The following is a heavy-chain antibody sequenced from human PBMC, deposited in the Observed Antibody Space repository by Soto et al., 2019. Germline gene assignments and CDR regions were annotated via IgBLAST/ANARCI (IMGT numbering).Heavy chain of an antibody. V-gene: IGHV4-31*03. Sequence: RLSETLSLPCTVSGGSISSGGYYWSWIRQHPGKGLEWIGYIYYSGSTYYNPSLKSRVTISVDTPKNQFSLKLSSVTAADTAVYYCARAVRKYSSSWYLDYWGRGTLVTVSS. J-gene: IGHJ4*02. D-gene: IGHD6-13*01. CDR2: IYYSGST. CDR3: ARAVRKYSSSWYLDY. CDR1: GGSISSGGYY.